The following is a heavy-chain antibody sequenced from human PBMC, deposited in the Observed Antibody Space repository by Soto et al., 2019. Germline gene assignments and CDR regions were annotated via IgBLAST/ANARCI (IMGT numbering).Heavy chain of an antibody. Sequence: SETLSLTCTVPGGSISSYYWSWIRQPPGKGLEWIGYIYYSGSTNYNPSLKSRVTISVDTSKNQFSLKLSSVTAADTAVYYCARAKNDYSNFYDYYYVDVWGKGTTVTVSS. V-gene: IGHV4-59*01. CDR2: IYYSGST. D-gene: IGHD4-4*01. CDR1: GGSISSYY. J-gene: IGHJ6*03. CDR3: ARAKNDYSNFYDYYYVDV.